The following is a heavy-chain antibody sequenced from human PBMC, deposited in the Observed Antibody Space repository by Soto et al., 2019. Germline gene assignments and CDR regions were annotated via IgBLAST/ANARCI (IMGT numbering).Heavy chain of an antibody. D-gene: IGHD5-12*01. J-gene: IGHJ6*02. V-gene: IGHV4-61*01. Sequence: PSETLSLTCTVPGGSVNIGTYYWSWIRQPPGKGLEWIGFIHNSGSTNYNTSLKSRVTMSVDTSKNKISLKLTSVKAADAAVYYCSRVGYSRDGYNWVGDNYYYYYGMDVWGQGTTVTVSS. CDR1: GGSVNIGTYY. CDR2: IHNSGST. CDR3: SRVGYSRDGYNWVGDNYYYYYGMDV.